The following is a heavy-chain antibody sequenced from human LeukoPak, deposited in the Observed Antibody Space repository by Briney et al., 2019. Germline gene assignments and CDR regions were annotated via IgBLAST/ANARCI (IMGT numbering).Heavy chain of an antibody. CDR1: GFTFSTYH. CDR2: IRSSSSTK. Sequence: PGGSLRLSCAASGFTFSTYHINWVRQAPGKGLEWVSYIRSSSSTKYYADSVKGRFTISRDNAKNSLYLQVNSLRAEDTAVYYCARALRGYSYGSFDYWGQGTLVTVSS. D-gene: IGHD5-18*01. V-gene: IGHV3-48*01. CDR3: ARALRGYSYGSFDY. J-gene: IGHJ4*02.